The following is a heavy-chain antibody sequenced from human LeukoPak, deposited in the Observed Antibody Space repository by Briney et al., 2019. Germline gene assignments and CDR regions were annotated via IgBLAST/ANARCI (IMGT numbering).Heavy chain of an antibody. CDR2: INSSGGST. Sequence: ASVSLSCKASGYTFTSYYIHWVRQAPGQGLEWMGIINSSGGSTTYEPKFQGRVTMTRDTSTSRVYMELSSLRSEDTAVYYCARGLGHMVAKTHDFYYYGMDVWGQGTTVTVSS. CDR1: GYTFTSYY. CDR3: ARGLGHMVAKTHDFYYYGMDV. J-gene: IGHJ6*02. D-gene: IGHD2-21*01. V-gene: IGHV1-46*01.